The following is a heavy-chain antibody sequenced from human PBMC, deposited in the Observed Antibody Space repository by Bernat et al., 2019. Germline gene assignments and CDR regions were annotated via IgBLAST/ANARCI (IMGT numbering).Heavy chain of an antibody. CDR1: GGSFSGYY. Sequence: QVQLQQWGAGLLKPSETLSLTCAVYGGSFSGYYWSWIRQPPGKGLEWIGEINHSGSTNYNPSLKSRVIISVDASKNQFSLKLSSVTDADTAVYYCARDRLRTCSSTSCSTRWGIVYWGQGTLVTVSS. D-gene: IGHD2-2*01. J-gene: IGHJ4*02. CDR3: ARDRLRTCSSTSCSTRWGIVY. CDR2: INHSGST. V-gene: IGHV4-34*01.